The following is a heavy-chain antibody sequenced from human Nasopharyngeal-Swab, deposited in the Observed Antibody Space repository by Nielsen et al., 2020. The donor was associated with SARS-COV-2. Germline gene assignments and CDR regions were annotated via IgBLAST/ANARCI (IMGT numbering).Heavy chain of an antibody. D-gene: IGHD3-3*01. V-gene: IGHV3-49*03. CDR3: SRGDFWSGYYYDY. CDR2: IRSKAYGGTT. CDR1: GSTFGDYA. J-gene: IGHJ4*02. Sequence: GGSLRLSCTASGSTFGDYAMSWFRQAPGKGLEWVGFIRSKAYGGTTEYAASVKGRVTISRDDSKSIAYLQMNSLKTEDTAVYYCSRGDFWSGYYYDYWGQGTLVTVSS.